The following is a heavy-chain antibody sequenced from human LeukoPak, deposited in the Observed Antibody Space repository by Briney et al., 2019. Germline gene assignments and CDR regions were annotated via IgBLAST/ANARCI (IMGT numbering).Heavy chain of an antibody. Sequence: GGSLRLSCAASGFTFSSYAMSWVRQAPGKGLEWVSAISGSGGSTYYADSVKGRFTISRDNPKNTLYLQMNSLRAEDTAVYYCAKGLVVTGRFDYWGQGTLVTVSS. CDR2: ISGSGGST. J-gene: IGHJ4*02. D-gene: IGHD2-21*02. V-gene: IGHV3-23*01. CDR3: AKGLVVTGRFDY. CDR1: GFTFSSYA.